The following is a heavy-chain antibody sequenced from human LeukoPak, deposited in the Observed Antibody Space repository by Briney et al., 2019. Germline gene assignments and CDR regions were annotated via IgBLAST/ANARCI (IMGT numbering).Heavy chain of an antibody. J-gene: IGHJ4*02. CDR1: VYTFTIYV. V-gene: IGHV1-18*01. D-gene: IGHD6-19*01. Sequence: GASVKVSCTASVYTFTIYVIRWVRQAPGQGLAWMGWISPYNGNTNYAQKFQGRVTMTTDTSTSTVYMELRSLRSDDTAVYYCARDCSGWCFDYWGQGTLVTVSS. CDR2: ISPYNGNT. CDR3: ARDCSGWCFDY.